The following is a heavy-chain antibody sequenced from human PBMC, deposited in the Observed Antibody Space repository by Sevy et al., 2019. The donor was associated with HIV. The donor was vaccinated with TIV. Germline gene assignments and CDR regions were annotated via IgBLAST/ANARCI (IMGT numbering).Heavy chain of an antibody. Sequence: GGSLRLSCAASGFDFSKYWMGWVGQAPGKGLEWVANIKQDAGQKYYVDSVKGRFTISRDNAKNSLYLQMNSLRAEDTAVYFCARDDGNYYFHYWGQGTLVTVSS. CDR2: IKQDAGQK. V-gene: IGHV3-7*01. CDR3: ARDDGNYYFHY. CDR1: GFDFSKYW. J-gene: IGHJ4*02. D-gene: IGHD1-7*01.